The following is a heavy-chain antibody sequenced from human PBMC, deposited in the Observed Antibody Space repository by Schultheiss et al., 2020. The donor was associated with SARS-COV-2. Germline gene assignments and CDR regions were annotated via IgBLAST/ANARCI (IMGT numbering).Heavy chain of an antibody. CDR3: ARDGVVGRYNYGYVGDWFDP. V-gene: IGHV4-39*02. CDR1: GGSISSGGYY. CDR2: IYYSGMT. Sequence: SETLSLTCTVSGGSISSGGYYWSWIRQHPGKGLEWIGSIYYSGMTHYNPSLKSRVTISVDTSKKQFSLKLTFVTAADTAVYYCARDGVVGRYNYGYVGDWFDPWGQGTLVTVSS. J-gene: IGHJ5*02. D-gene: IGHD5-18*01.